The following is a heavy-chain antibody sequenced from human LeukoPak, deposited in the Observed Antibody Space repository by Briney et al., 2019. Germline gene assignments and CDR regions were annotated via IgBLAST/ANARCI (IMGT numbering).Heavy chain of an antibody. D-gene: IGHD5-18*01. CDR3: ARADSYGLYGMGV. CDR2: IYYSGST. V-gene: IGHV4-59*01. CDR1: GGSISSYY. Sequence: TSETLSLTCTVSGGSISSYYWSWIRQPPGKGLEWIGYIYYSGSTNYNPSLKSRVTISVDTSKNQFSLKLSSVTAADTAVYYCARADSYGLYGMGVWGQGTTVTVSS. J-gene: IGHJ6*02.